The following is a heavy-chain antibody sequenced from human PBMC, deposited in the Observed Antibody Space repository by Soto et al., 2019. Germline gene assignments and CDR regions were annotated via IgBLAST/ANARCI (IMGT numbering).Heavy chain of an antibody. V-gene: IGHV3-53*02. CDR3: TNVSPQWLVHDY. CDR1: GFTVSGDY. J-gene: IGHJ4*02. Sequence: EVQLVETGGGLIQPGGSLRLSCAASGFTVSGDYVSWVRQAPGKGLECVAVIHFGGNTYYADSVKGRFTVSRDNSKNTLYLQMTSLRVEDTAIYFCTNVSPQWLVHDYWGQGTLVTVSS. D-gene: IGHD6-19*01. CDR2: IHFGGNT.